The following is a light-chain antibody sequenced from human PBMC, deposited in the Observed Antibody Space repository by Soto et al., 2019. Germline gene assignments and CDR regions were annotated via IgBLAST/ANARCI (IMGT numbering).Light chain of an antibody. CDR3: SSYTSSSTHGV. Sequence: HSALTQPASVSGSPGQSITISCTGTSSDVGGYNYVSWYQQHPGKAPKLMIYDVSNRPSGVSDRFSGSKSGNTASLTISGLQPEDEADDYCSSYTSSSTHGVFGGGTKVTVL. V-gene: IGLV2-14*01. CDR2: DVS. CDR1: SSDVGGYNY. J-gene: IGLJ3*02.